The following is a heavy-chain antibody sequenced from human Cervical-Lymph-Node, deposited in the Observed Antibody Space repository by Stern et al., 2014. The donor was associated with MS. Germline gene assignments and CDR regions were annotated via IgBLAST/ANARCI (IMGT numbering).Heavy chain of an antibody. D-gene: IGHD1-1*01. J-gene: IGHJ4*02. V-gene: IGHV3-74*01. CDR1: GFTFSNYW. CDR2: VKSDGSTT. CDR3: ARESTGTHKDY. Sequence: EVQLVESGGGLVQPGGSLRLSCAASGFTFSNYWMHWVRQGPGKRLAWVSHVKSDGSTTGYADSVKGRFTISRDNAKNTLYLQMNSLRAEDTAVYYCARESTGTHKDYWGQRSLVTVSS.